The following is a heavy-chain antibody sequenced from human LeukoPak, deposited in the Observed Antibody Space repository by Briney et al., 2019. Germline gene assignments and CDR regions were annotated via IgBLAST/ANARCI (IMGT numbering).Heavy chain of an antibody. J-gene: IGHJ6*02. CDR2: IKQDGSEK. D-gene: IGHD3-3*01. CDR3: ARENYDFWSGHFGSYYYGMDV. CDR1: GFTFSNYW. Sequence: AGGSLRLSCAASGFTFSNYWMSWVRQAPGKGLEWVANIKQDGSEKYYVDSVKGRFTISRDNAKNSLYLQMNSLRAEDTAVYYCARENYDFWSGHFGSYYYGMDVWGQGTTATVSS. V-gene: IGHV3-7*01.